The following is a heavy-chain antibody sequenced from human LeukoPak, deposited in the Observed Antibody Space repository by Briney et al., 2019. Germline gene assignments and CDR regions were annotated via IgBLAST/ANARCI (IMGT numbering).Heavy chain of an antibody. J-gene: IGHJ4*02. CDR1: GLTFSSCW. V-gene: IGHV3-7*05. CDR2: IKEDGSEK. Sequence: GGSLRLSCGASGLTFSSCWMSWVRQAPGQGLEWVANIKEDGSEKPYVDSVKGRFTISRENAKNSLYLEMNSLRAEDTAVYYCAKYSGDWSFECWGQGTLVTVSS. CDR3: AKYSGDWSFEC. D-gene: IGHD2-21*02.